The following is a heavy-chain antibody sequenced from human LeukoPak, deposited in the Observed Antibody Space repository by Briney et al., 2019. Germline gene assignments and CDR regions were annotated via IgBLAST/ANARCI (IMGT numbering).Heavy chain of an antibody. CDR2: IYYTGRT. J-gene: IGHJ5*02. V-gene: IGHV4-30-4*01. CDR1: GRSISSGDFH. CDR3: ASVKGNYQNWFDP. D-gene: IGHD1-7*01. Sequence: PSETLSLTCTVSGRSISSGDFHWSWVRQPPGKGLEWIGYIYYTGRTYYNPSLKSRVTISVDTSKNQFSLKLNSVTATDTAVYYCASVKGNYQNWFDPWGQGTLVTVSS.